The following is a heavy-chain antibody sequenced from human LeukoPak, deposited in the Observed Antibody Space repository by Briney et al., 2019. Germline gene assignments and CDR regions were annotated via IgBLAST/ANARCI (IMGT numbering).Heavy chain of an antibody. CDR3: AKDNWNDPFDY. V-gene: IGHV3-23*01. J-gene: IGHJ4*02. D-gene: IGHD1-20*01. CDR2: IDTTGYRR. CDR1: GFTFKNYA. Sequence: GGSLRLSCAASGFTFKNYAMSWVRQAPDKGLEWVAAIDTTGYRRYYADSLEGRFTISRDNSKNTLYLQMNSLRAEDTAVYYCAKDNWNDPFDYWGQGTLVTVSS.